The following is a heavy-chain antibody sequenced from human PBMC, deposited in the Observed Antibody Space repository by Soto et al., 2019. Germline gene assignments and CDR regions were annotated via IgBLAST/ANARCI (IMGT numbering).Heavy chain of an antibody. CDR3: ARGGEDYGDTALFDY. V-gene: IGHV1-2*02. D-gene: IGHD4-17*01. Sequence: ASVKVSCKASGYTFTGYYMHWVRQAPGQGLEWMGWINPNSGGTNYAQKFQGRVTMTRDTSISTAYMELSRLRSDDTAAYYCARGGEDYGDTALFDYWGQGTLVTVSS. J-gene: IGHJ4*02. CDR2: INPNSGGT. CDR1: GYTFTGYY.